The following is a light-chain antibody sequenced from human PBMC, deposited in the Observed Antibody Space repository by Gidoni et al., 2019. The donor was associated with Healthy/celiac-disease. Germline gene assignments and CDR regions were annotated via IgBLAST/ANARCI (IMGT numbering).Light chain of an antibody. J-gene: IGKJ1*01. Sequence: EIVKTQSPATLSVSPGERAPLSCRASQSVSSNLAWYQPKPGQAPRLLIYGASTRATGIPARFSGSGSGTEFTLTISSLQSEDFAVYYCQQYNNWPRTFXQXTKVEIK. V-gene: IGKV3-15*01. CDR3: QQYNNWPRT. CDR1: QSVSSN. CDR2: GAS.